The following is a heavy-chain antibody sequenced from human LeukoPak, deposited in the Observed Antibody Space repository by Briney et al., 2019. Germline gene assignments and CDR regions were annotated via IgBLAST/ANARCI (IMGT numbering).Heavy chain of an antibody. D-gene: IGHD2-15*01. V-gene: IGHV3-74*01. Sequence: GGSLRLSCTASGFTFSSYWMQWVRQAPGKGLAWVSRINSDGSSPSYADSVKGRFTISRDNSKNTLYLQMNNLSAEDTAVYYCARETSGSFPYWGQGTLVTVSS. CDR3: ARETSGSFPY. J-gene: IGHJ4*02. CDR1: GFTFSSYW. CDR2: INSDGSSP.